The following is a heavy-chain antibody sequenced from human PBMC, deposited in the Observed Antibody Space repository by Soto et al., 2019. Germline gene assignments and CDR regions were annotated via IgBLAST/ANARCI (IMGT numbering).Heavy chain of an antibody. CDR3: ARHSRTARLIGY. V-gene: IGHV4-39*01. CDR1: GGSISSSSYY. J-gene: IGHJ4*02. CDR2: IYYSGST. D-gene: IGHD1-1*01. Sequence: KTSETLSLTCTVSGGSISSSSYYWGWIRQPPGKGLEWIGSIYYSGSTYYNPSLKSRVTISVDTSKNQFSLKLSSVTAADTAVYYCARHSRTARLIGYWGQGTLVTVSS.